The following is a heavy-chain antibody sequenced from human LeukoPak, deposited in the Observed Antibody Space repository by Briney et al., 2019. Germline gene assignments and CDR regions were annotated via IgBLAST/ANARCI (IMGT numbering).Heavy chain of an antibody. Sequence: ASLRLSCTASGVTFSSYAISWVRQAPGQGLEWMSRIIPIFGIANYAHTFQGRVTITADNSTSTAYMEVSRLRSEDTAVYYCARDENPFDYWGQGKLVTASS. V-gene: IGHV1-69*10. D-gene: IGHD2/OR15-2a*01. J-gene: IGHJ4*02. CDR2: IIPIFGIA. CDR3: ARDENPFDY. CDR1: GVTFSSYA.